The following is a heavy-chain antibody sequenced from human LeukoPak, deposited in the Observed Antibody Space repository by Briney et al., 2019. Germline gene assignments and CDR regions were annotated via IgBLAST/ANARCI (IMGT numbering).Heavy chain of an antibody. CDR1: GYSFTSYW. D-gene: IGHD3-3*01. CDR3: ARRFTIFGVVHAFDI. CDR2: IYPGDSDT. V-gene: IGHV5-51*01. J-gene: IGHJ3*02. Sequence: GESLKISCKGSGYSFTSYWIGWVRQMPGKGLEWMGIIYPGDSDTRYSPSFQGQVTISADKSISTAHLQWSSLKASDTAMYYCARRFTIFGVVHAFDIWGQGTMVTVSS.